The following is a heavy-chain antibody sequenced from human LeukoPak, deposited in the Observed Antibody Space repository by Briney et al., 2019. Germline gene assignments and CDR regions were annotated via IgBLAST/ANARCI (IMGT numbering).Heavy chain of an antibody. D-gene: IGHD3-22*01. Sequence: GASVKVSCKASGYTFTSYGISWVRQAPGQGLEWMGWISAYNGNTNYAQKLQGRVTMTTDTSTSTAYMELRSLRSDDTAVYYCARKAYYYDSSGYYYQFYFDYWGQGTLVTVSS. CDR3: ARKAYYYDSSGYYYQFYFDY. V-gene: IGHV1-18*01. J-gene: IGHJ4*02. CDR2: ISAYNGNT. CDR1: GYTFTSYG.